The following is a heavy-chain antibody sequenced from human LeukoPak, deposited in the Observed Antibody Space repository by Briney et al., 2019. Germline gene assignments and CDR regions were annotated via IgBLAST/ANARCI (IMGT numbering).Heavy chain of an antibody. D-gene: IGHD3-9*01. Sequence: GVSLRLSCAASGFTFSSYAMSWVRQSPGMGLQWVSATSGGGATTYYSDFADSVKGRFTISRDNSKNTLYLQMNSLRAEDTAVYYCAKFYDVLTGYFDCWGQGALVTVSS. V-gene: IGHV3-23*01. CDR1: GFTFSSYA. CDR2: TSGGGATT. J-gene: IGHJ4*02. CDR3: AKFYDVLTGYFDC.